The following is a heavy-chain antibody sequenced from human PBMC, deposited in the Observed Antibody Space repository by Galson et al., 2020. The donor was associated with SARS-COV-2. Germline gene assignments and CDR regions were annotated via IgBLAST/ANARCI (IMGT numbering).Heavy chain of an antibody. V-gene: IGHV3-21*05. CDR3: VRDIVTGDGGGNHFGY. Sequence: KIGESLKISCAASGFNFRIYSMNWVRQVPGKGLEWISCMSSTGSYIYYADSVRGRFTISRDNAKDSLYLHMNSLRVEDTAIYYCVRDIVTGDGGGNHFGYWGPGAPVTVSS. J-gene: IGHJ4*02. CDR2: MSSTGSYI. CDR1: GFNFRIYS. D-gene: IGHD1-26*01.